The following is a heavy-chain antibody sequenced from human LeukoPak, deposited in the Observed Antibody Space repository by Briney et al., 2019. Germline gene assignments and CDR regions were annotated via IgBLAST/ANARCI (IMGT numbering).Heavy chain of an antibody. CDR2: ISARDGST. J-gene: IGHJ4*02. CDR3: AKLLNDYGDYYFDY. Sequence: GGSLRLSCAASGFTFGIYAMSWVRQAPGQGLDWVSAISARDGSTYYADSVEGRFTISRDNSKNTLYLQMNSLRAEDTAVYYCAKLLNDYGDYYFDYWGQGTLVTVSS. D-gene: IGHD4-17*01. V-gene: IGHV3-23*01. CDR1: GFTFGIYA.